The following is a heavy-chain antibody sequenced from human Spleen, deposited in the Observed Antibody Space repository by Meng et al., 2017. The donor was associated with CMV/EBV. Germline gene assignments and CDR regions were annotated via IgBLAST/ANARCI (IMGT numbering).Heavy chain of an antibody. CDR1: GFTFSSYA. V-gene: IGHV3-30-3*01. CDR3: ARNRYYDFWSGYYFDY. CDR2: ISYDGSNK. J-gene: IGHJ4*02. Sequence: GESLKISCAASGFTFSSYAMHWVRQAPGKGLEWVAVISYDGSNKYYADSVKGRLTISRDNSKNTLYLQMNSLRAEDTAVYYCARNRYYDFWSGYYFDYWGQGTLVTVSS. D-gene: IGHD3-3*01.